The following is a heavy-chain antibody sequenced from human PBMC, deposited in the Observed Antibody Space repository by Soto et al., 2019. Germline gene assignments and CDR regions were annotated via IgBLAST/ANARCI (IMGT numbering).Heavy chain of an antibody. CDR3: ETERREIINYDY. D-gene: IGHD1-1*01. CDR2: ISAYDGNT. CDR1: GYAFTSYG. V-gene: IGHV1-18*01. J-gene: IGHJ4*02. Sequence: ASVKVSCKASGYAFTSYGISWVRQAPGQGLEWMGWISAYDGNTNYAQKLQGRVTMTKDTSTDTAYMELSSLRSEDTAVYYCETERREIINYDYWGQGTLVTVSS.